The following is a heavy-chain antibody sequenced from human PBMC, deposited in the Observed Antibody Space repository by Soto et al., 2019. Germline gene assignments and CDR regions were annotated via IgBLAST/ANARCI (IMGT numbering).Heavy chain of an antibody. CDR1: GYSFTTYG. CDR2: ISAYNGNT. CDR3: SREGPAPYYYSGMDV. V-gene: IGHV1-18*01. Sequence: QVQLVQSGGEVKKPGASVKVSCKTSGYSFTTYGIGWVRQAPGQGLEWMGWISAYNGNTNYAQKLQDRVTMTTDTSTSTAYMELRRLRSDDTAVYYCSREGPAPYYYSGMDVWGQGSTVTVSS. J-gene: IGHJ6*02.